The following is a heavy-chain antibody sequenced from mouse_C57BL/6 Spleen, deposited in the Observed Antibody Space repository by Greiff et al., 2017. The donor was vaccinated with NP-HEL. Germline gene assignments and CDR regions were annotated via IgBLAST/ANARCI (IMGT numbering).Heavy chain of an antibody. Sequence: QVQLKESGAELVRPGTSVKMSCKASGYTFTNYWIGWAKQRPGHGLEWIGDIYPGGGYTNYNEKFKGKATLTADKSSSTAYMQFSSLTSEDSAIYYWARRGNYYGSSSAWFAYWGQGTLVTVSA. CDR1: GYTFTNYW. D-gene: IGHD1-1*01. CDR3: ARRGNYYGSSSAWFAY. V-gene: IGHV1-63*01. CDR2: IYPGGGYT. J-gene: IGHJ3*01.